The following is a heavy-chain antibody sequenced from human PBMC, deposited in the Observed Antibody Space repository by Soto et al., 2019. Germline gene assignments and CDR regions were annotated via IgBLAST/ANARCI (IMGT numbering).Heavy chain of an antibody. J-gene: IGHJ6*02. D-gene: IGHD2-2*02. CDR1: GCTFSSYA. CDR3: ARGRGYCSSTSCYKGYYYYYGMDV. V-gene: IGHV1-69*06. Sequence: SVKVSCKASGCTFSSYAISWVRQAPGQGLEWMGGIIPIFGTANYAQKFQGRVTITADKSTSTAYMELSSLRSEDTAVYYCARGRGYCSSTSCYKGYYYYYGMDVWGQGTTVTVSS. CDR2: IIPIFGTA.